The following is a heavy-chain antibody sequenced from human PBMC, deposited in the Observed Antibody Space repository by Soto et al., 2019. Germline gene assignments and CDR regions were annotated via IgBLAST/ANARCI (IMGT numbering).Heavy chain of an antibody. CDR1: GYTFTRYT. CDR2: INPDNGNT. Sequence: ASVKVSCKASGYTFTRYTLNWVRQAPGQRLEWMGWINPDNGNTKSSQKFQDRVIITRDTSASTAYMDLSSLRSEDTAVYYCARGIATGQLDPWGQGTLVTVSS. CDR3: ARGIATGQLDP. J-gene: IGHJ5*02. V-gene: IGHV1-3*01. D-gene: IGHD2-15*01.